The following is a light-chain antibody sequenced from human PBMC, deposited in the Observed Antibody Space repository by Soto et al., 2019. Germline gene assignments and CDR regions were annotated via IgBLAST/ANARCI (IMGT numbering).Light chain of an antibody. CDR1: SSDVGGYNY. V-gene: IGLV2-14*01. J-gene: IGLJ2*01. CDR3: SSYTSSSTLAV. Sequence: QSALTQPASVSGSPGQSITISCTGTSSDVGGYNYVAWYQQDPGKAPKLMIYDVNNRPSGVSNRFSGSKSGNTASLTISGLQAEDEAYYYSSSYTSSSTLAVFGGGTQLTVL. CDR2: DVN.